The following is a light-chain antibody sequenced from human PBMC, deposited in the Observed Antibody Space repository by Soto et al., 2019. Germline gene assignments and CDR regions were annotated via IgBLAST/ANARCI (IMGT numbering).Light chain of an antibody. CDR3: QQRSNWIT. J-gene: IGKJ5*01. V-gene: IGKV3-11*01. CDR1: QSVSSY. CDR2: DAS. Sequence: EIGMTQSPATLSLSPEERATLSCRASQSVSSYLAWYQQKPGQAPRLLIYDASNRAAGIPARFSGSGSGTDFTLTISSLEPEDFAVYYCQQRSNWITFGQGTRLEIK.